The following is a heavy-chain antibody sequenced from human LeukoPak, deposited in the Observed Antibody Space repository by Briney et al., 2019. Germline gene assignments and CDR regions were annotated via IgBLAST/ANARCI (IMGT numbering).Heavy chain of an antibody. CDR2: IGGSGSNP. J-gene: IGHJ3*01. CDR3: GRDPNGDYVGAFEF. CDR1: GFTFSTFA. V-gene: IGHV3-23*01. D-gene: IGHD4-17*01. Sequence: GGSLRVSCVASGFTFSTFAMTWVRQAPGKGLEWVSSIGGSGSNPNYADSVRGRFTTSRDNSKNTLYLQMNRLTDEDTAVYYCGRDPNGDYVGAFEFWGQGTLVSVS.